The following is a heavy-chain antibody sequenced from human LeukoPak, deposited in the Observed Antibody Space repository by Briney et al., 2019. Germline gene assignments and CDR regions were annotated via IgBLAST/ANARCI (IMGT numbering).Heavy chain of an antibody. Sequence: PGGSLRLSCAASGFTFSSYGMHWVRQAPGKGLEWVADIWYDGSNKYYADSVKGRFTISRDNSKNTLYLQMNSLRAEDTAVYYWASECSSTSCYDYWGQGTLVTVSS. V-gene: IGHV3-33*01. CDR1: GFTFSSYG. J-gene: IGHJ4*02. CDR3: ASECSSTSCYDY. CDR2: IWYDGSNK. D-gene: IGHD2-2*01.